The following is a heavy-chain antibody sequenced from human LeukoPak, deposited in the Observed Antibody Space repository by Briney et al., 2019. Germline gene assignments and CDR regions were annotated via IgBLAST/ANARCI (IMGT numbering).Heavy chain of an antibody. D-gene: IGHD5-18*01. J-gene: IGHJ4*02. V-gene: IGHV4-38-2*02. CDR3: ARDFNVDTSLGYFDY. Sequence: SPSETLSLTCTVSGYSISSGYYWGWIRQPPGKGLEWIGSIYHSGSTYYNPSLKSRVTISVDTSKNQFSLKLSSVTAADTAVYYCARDFNVDTSLGYFDYWGQGTLVTVSS. CDR2: IYHSGST. CDR1: GYSISSGYY.